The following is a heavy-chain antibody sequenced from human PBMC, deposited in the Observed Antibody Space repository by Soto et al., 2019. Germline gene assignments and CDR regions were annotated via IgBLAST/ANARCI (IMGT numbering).Heavy chain of an antibody. D-gene: IGHD2-8*01. V-gene: IGHV3-7*01. CDR2: IKQDGSEK. CDR1: GFTFSSYW. CDR3: ARHWGKVLMVYAHTFDY. Sequence: GGSLRLSCAASGFTFSSYWMSWVRQAPGKGLEWVANIKQDGSEKYYVDSVKGRFTISRDNAKNSLYLQMNNLRAEDTAVYYCARHWGKVLMVYAHTFDYWGQGTLVTVSS. J-gene: IGHJ4*02.